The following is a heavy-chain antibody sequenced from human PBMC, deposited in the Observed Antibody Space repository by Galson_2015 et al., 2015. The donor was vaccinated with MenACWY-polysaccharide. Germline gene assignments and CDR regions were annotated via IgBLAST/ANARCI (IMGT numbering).Heavy chain of an antibody. Sequence: TLSLTCSVSGASLSTDYWSWIRPPPGKGLEWIGYIHYSGSTKYNPSLKTRITMSLDTSENQFSLKLSSVTAADTAVYYCAAHRSGSYPLGNPFEIWGQGTLVTVSS. CDR3: AAHRSGSYPLGNPFEI. V-gene: IGHV4-59*03. J-gene: IGHJ3*02. CDR2: IHYSGST. CDR1: GASLSTDY. D-gene: IGHD1-26*01.